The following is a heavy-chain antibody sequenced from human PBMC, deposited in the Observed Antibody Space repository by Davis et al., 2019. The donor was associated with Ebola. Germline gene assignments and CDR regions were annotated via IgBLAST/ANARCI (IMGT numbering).Heavy chain of an antibody. J-gene: IGHJ4*02. CDR3: ASDPLNDAYYYDTSGSAFDY. CDR2: ISTYSGNT. D-gene: IGHD3-22*01. V-gene: IGHV1-18*04. Sequence: SVTVSCKASRYSFTRYGLSWLRQAPGQGLEWMGWISTYSGNTNYEQKLQGRVTVTTDTSTSTAYMELRSLRSDDTALYYCASDPLNDAYYYDTSGSAFDYWGQGTLVTVSS. CDR1: RYSFTRYG.